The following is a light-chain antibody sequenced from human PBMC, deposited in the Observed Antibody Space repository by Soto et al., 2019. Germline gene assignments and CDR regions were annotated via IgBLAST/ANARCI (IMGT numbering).Light chain of an antibody. Sequence: DIVLTQSPGTLSLSPGERATLSCRASQSVSRSYLAWYQQKPGQAPRLLIYGASSRATGIPDRFSGSGSGTDFTLTISRLEPEDFAVYYCQQYGSSLSITFGQGTRLEI. CDR3: QQYGSSLSIT. CDR1: QSVSRSY. J-gene: IGKJ5*01. CDR2: GAS. V-gene: IGKV3-20*01.